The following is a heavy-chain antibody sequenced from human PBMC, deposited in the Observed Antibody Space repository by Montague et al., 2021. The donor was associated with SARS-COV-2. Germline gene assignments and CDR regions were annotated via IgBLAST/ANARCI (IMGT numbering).Heavy chain of an antibody. CDR1: GGSISTGSYY. CDR3: VRGGDYTDYGRVDY. J-gene: IGHJ4*02. Sequence: SETLSLTCSFSGGSISTGSYYWGWIRQPPRKGLEWIGSIYYSGDTYYNPSLKSRVTISVDTSKNQSSLRLSSVTAADTAVYYCVRGGDYTDYGRVDYWGQGTLGIVAA. CDR2: IYYSGDT. V-gene: IGHV4-39*01. D-gene: IGHD4-11*01.